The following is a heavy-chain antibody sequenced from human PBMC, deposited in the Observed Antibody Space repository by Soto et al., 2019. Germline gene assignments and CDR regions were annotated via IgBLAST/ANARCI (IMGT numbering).Heavy chain of an antibody. CDR2: IRSTANNYAT. CDR1: GFTFSGSA. J-gene: IGHJ4*02. D-gene: IGHD3-22*01. Sequence: EVQLVESGGDLVQPGGSLKLSCAASGFTFSGSAIHWVRQASGKGLEWVGRIRSTANNYATSYAASVKGRFTISRDDSKNTVYLQMNSLKTEDTAVYYCTRFRHSSGYYLVYWGQGTLVTVSS. CDR3: TRFRHSSGYYLVY. V-gene: IGHV3-73*02.